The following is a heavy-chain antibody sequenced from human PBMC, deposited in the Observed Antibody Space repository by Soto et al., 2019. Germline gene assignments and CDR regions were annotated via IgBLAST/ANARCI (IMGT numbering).Heavy chain of an antibody. J-gene: IGHJ3*02. CDR2: IIPIFGTA. V-gene: IGHV1-69*01. D-gene: IGHD6-13*01. CDR1: GGTFSSYA. Sequence: QVQLVQSGAEVKKPGSSVKVSCKASGGTFSSYAISWVRQAPGQGLEWMGGIIPIFGTANYAQKFQGRVTITADESTSTAYMELSSLRSEDTAVYYCAREPVMYSSSWSGVSDAFDIWGQGTMVTVSS. CDR3: AREPVMYSSSWSGVSDAFDI.